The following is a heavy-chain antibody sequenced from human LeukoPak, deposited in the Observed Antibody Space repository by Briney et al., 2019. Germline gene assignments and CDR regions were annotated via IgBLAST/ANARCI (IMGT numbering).Heavy chain of an antibody. CDR1: GGSISSGSYY. CDR3: ASQLGPTTPHFDY. Sequence: SETLSLTCTVSGGSISSGSYYWSWIRQPAGKGLEWIGRIYTSGSTNYNPSLKSRVTISVDTSKNQFSLKLSSVTAADTAVYYCASQLGPTTPHFDYWGQGTLVTVSS. V-gene: IGHV4-61*02. D-gene: IGHD1-26*01. J-gene: IGHJ4*02. CDR2: IYTSGST.